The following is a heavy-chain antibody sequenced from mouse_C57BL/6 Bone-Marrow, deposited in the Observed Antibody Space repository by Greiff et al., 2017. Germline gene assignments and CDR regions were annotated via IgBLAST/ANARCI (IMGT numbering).Heavy chain of an antibody. V-gene: IGHV7-3*01. CDR1: GFTFTDYY. Sequence: EVHLVESGGGLVQPGGSLSLSCAASGFTFTDYYMSWVRQPPGKALEWLGFIRNKANGYTTEYSASVKGRFTISRDNSQSILYLQMNALRAEDSATYYCARPPLITSSPGFDVWGTGTTVTVSS. D-gene: IGHD1-1*01. CDR2: IRNKANGYTT. J-gene: IGHJ1*03. CDR3: ARPPLITSSPGFDV.